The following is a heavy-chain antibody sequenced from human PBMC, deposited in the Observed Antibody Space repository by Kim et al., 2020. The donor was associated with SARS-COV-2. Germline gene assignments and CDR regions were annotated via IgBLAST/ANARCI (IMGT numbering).Heavy chain of an antibody. D-gene: IGHD5-12*01. V-gene: IGHV4-30-2*01. Sequence: SETLSLTCAVSGGSISSGGYSWSWIRQPPGKGLEWIGYIYNSGSTYYNPSLKSRVTISVDRSKNQFSLKLSSVTAADTAVYYCAREAARGYSGYAYFDY. CDR1: GGSISSGGYS. CDR2: IYNSGST. J-gene: IGHJ4*01. CDR3: AREAARGYSGYAYFDY.